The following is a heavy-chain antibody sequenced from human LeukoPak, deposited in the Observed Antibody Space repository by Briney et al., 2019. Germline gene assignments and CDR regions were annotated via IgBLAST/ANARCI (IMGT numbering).Heavy chain of an antibody. CDR2: IYHTGST. J-gene: IGHJ4*02. Sequence: SETLSLTCSVSGGPITEYYWSWIRQPPGKGLEWIGYIYHTGSTNYSPSLKSRLTMSVDASRNQFSLKLDSVTAADTGVYYCARDRGTTGYYYLDCWGQGILVTVSS. CDR1: GGPITEYY. V-gene: IGHV4-59*01. D-gene: IGHD1-26*01. CDR3: ARDRGTTGYYYLDC.